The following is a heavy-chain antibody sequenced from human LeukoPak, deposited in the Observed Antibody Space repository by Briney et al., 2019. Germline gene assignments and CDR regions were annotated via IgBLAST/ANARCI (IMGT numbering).Heavy chain of an antibody. CDR2: IIPIFGTA. CDR3: ARVRLRIVDGSYYYYYGMDV. CDR1: GGTLSSYA. J-gene: IGHJ6*02. Sequence: SVKVSCKASGGTLSSYAISWVRPAPGQGLEWMGGIIPIFGTANYAQKFQGRVTITADESTSTAYMELSSLRSEDTAVYYCARVRLRIVDGSYYYYYGMDVWGQGTTVTVSS. V-gene: IGHV1-69*01. D-gene: IGHD1-26*01.